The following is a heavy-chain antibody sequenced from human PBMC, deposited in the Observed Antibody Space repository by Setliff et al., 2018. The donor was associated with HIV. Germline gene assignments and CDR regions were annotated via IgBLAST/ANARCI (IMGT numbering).Heavy chain of an antibody. CDR3: VRDPIEGSPDYFDY. D-gene: IGHD1-26*01. CDR1: GFTFRNYK. CDR2: MSTGGGIK. V-gene: IGHV3-30*03. Sequence: GGSLRLSCAASGFTFRNYKFNWVRQAPGKGLEWVAVMSTGGGIKICADSVKGRFTISRDNSRNTLFLQMNNLRPEDTATYYCVRDPIEGSPDYFDYWGQGALVTVSS. J-gene: IGHJ4*02.